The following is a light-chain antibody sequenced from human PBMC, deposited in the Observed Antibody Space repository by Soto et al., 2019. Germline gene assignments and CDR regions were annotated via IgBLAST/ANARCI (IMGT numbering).Light chain of an antibody. CDR1: QTVSRS. J-gene: IGKJ2*01. CDR3: QQYIDWPPYT. Sequence: EVVLWQSPAALSVSPRERPTLSCRPSQTVSRSLAWYQQRPGQAPRLLIYGASTRATGVSDRFSGSGSGTDFTLTISSLQSEDFAVYYCQQYIDWPPYTFGQGTKV. V-gene: IGKV3-15*01. CDR2: GAS.